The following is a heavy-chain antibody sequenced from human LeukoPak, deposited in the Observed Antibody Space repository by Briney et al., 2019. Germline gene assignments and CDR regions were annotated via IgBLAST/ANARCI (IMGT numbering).Heavy chain of an antibody. J-gene: IGHJ4*02. D-gene: IGHD6-13*01. Sequence: PSETLSLTCTVSGGSISSYYWSWIRQPPGKGLEWIGYIYYSGSTNYNSSLKSRVTISVDTSKNQFSLKLSSVTAADTAVYYCARGPGGIAAAGYYFDYWGQGTLVTVSS. CDR1: GGSISSYY. V-gene: IGHV4-59*01. CDR3: ARGPGGIAAAGYYFDY. CDR2: IYYSGST.